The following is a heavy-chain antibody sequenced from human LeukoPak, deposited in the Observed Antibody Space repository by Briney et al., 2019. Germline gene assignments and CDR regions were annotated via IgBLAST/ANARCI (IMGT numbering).Heavy chain of an antibody. D-gene: IGHD5-12*01. J-gene: IGHJ6*03. CDR3: ARTPRGYSGYLSFYYYMDV. CDR1: GGSISTYY. V-gene: IGHV4-59*01. CDR2: IYYSGST. Sequence: SETLSLTCTVSGGSISTYYWSWIRQPPGKGLEWIGYIYYSGSTNYNPSLKSRVTISVDTSKNQFSLKLNSVTAADTAVYYCARTPRGYSGYLSFYYYMDVWGKGTTVTVSS.